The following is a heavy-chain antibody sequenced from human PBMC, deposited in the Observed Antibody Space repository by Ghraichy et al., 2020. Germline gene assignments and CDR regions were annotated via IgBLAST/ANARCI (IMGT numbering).Heavy chain of an antibody. CDR1: GFPFSTYA. J-gene: IGHJ4*02. Sequence: ESLNISCAASGFPFSTYAMGWVRQAPGRGPEWVSVMSGNRDKKDYADSVKGRFTISRDNSKNMLHLQMDSLRADDTALYYCSKGHYSDSWGPGTLVTVSS. CDR3: SKGHYSDS. V-gene: IGHV3-23*01. CDR2: MSGNRDKK.